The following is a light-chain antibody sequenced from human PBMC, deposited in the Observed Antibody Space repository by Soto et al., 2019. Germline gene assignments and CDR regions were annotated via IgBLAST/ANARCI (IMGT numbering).Light chain of an antibody. V-gene: IGKV1-5*01. CDR2: DAS. Sequence: DIQMTQSPSTLSASVGDRVTITCRASQSISSWLAWYQQKPGKAPKLLIYDASSLESGVPSRFSGSGSGTEFTLNTSSLQPDDFATYYCQQYNSYSETFGQGTKVDIK. J-gene: IGKJ1*01. CDR1: QSISSW. CDR3: QQYNSYSET.